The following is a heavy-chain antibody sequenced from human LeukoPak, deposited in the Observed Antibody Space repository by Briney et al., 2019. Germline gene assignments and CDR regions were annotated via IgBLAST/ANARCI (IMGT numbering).Heavy chain of an antibody. V-gene: IGHV3-7*01. CDR1: GFTFSSYW. Sequence: GGSLRLSCAASGFTFSSYWMSWVRQAPGKGLEWVANIKQDGSEKYYVDSVKGRFTISRDNAKNSLYLQMNSLRAEDTAVYYCAREVISTVVIPYYFDYWGQGTLVTVSS. D-gene: IGHD4-23*01. CDR3: AREVISTVVIPYYFDY. J-gene: IGHJ4*02. CDR2: IKQDGSEK.